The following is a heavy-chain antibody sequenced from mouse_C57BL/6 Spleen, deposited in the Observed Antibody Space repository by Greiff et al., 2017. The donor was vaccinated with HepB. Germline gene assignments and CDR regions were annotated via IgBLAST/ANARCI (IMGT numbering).Heavy chain of an antibody. CDR2: IYPGSGST. Sequence: VQLQQPGAELVKPGASVKMSCKASGYTFTSYWITWVKQRPGQGLEWIGDIYPGSGSTNYNEKFKSKATLTVDTASSTAYMQLSSLTSEDSAVYYCARENWDGGAWFAYWGQGTLVTVSA. CDR3: ARENWDGGAWFAY. J-gene: IGHJ3*01. CDR1: GYTFTSYW. D-gene: IGHD4-1*01. V-gene: IGHV1-55*01.